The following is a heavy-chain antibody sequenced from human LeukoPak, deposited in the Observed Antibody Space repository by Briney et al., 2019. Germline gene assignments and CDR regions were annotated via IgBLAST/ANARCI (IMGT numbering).Heavy chain of an antibody. Sequence: ASVKVSCKVSGYTLTELSMHWVRQAPGKGLEWMGGFDPEDGETIYAQKFQGRVTITRDTSASTAYMELSSLRSEDTAVYYCAREMATIAFDYWGQGTLVTVSS. J-gene: IGHJ4*02. D-gene: IGHD5-24*01. CDR2: FDPEDGET. V-gene: IGHV1-24*01. CDR3: AREMATIAFDY. CDR1: GYTLTELS.